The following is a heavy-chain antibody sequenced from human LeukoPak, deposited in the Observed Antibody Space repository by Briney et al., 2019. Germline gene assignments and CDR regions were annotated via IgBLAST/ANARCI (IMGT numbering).Heavy chain of an antibody. CDR3: ARAKQWLVHHDY. J-gene: IGHJ4*02. D-gene: IGHD6-19*01. Sequence: GASVKVSCKASGYTFTGYYMHWVRQAPGQGLEWMGWINPNSGGTNYAQKFQGRVTMTRDTSISTAYMELSRLRSDNTAVYYCARAKQWLVHHDYWGQGTLVTVSS. CDR2: INPNSGGT. V-gene: IGHV1-2*02. CDR1: GYTFTGYY.